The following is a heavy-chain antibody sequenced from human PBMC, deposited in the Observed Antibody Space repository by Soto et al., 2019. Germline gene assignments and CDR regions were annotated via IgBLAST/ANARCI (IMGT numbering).Heavy chain of an antibody. CDR3: ARGRTGTTDYYGMDV. CDR1: GYTFTSYG. CDR2: ISAYNGNT. V-gene: IGHV1-18*04. D-gene: IGHD1-1*01. Sequence: ASVKVSCKASGYTFTSYGISWVRQAPGQGLEWMGWISAYNGNTNYAQKLQGRVTMTTDTSTSAAYMELRSLRSDDTAVYYCARGRTGTTDYYGMDVWGQGTTVTVSS. J-gene: IGHJ6*02.